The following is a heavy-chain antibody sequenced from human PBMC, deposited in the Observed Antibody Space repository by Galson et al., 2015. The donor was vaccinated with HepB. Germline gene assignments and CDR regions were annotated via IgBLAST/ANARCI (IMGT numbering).Heavy chain of an antibody. D-gene: IGHD6-19*01. CDR3: ARDVYSSGWYGDYYYGMDV. CDR1: GFTVSPYI. V-gene: IGHV3-21*01. CDR2: ISSSSTYI. J-gene: IGHJ6*02. Sequence: SLRLSCAASGFTVSPYIMNWVRQAPGKGLEWVSSISSSSTYIYYADSVKGRFTISRDNAKNSLYLQMNSLRAEDTAVYYCARDVYSSGWYGDYYYGMDVWGQGTTVTVSS.